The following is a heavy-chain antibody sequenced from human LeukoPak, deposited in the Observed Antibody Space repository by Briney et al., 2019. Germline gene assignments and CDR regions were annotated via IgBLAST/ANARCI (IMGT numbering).Heavy chain of an antibody. CDR1: GGSISSYY. CDR3: ARLAGYCSSTSCLQYYYYYMDV. CDR2: IYTSGST. Sequence: SETLSLTCTVSGGSISSYYWNWIRQPAGKGLEWIGRIYTSGSTNYNPSLKSRVTMSVDTSKNQFSLKLSSVTAADTAVYYCARLAGYCSSTSCLQYYYYYMDVWGKGTTVTVSS. V-gene: IGHV4-4*07. J-gene: IGHJ6*03. D-gene: IGHD2-2*01.